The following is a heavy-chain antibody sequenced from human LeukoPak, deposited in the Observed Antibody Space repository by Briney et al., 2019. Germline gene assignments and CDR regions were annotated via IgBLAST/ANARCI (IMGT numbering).Heavy chain of an antibody. Sequence: ASVTVSYKASGYSFNDYGITWVRQAPGQGLEWMGWISAYNDKTYYAQKFQARVTMTTDTSTTTAYMELRSLRSDDTAVYYCARDGATYYYDSIRYSAEYFHLWGQGTLVTVSS. CDR2: ISAYNDKT. CDR1: GYSFNDYG. D-gene: IGHD3-22*01. CDR3: ARDGATYYYDSIRYSAEYFHL. J-gene: IGHJ1*01. V-gene: IGHV1-18*04.